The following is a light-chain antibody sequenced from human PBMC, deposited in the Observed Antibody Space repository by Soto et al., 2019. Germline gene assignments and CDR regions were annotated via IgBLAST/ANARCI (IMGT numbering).Light chain of an antibody. CDR2: GAS. CDR3: QKYDSAPLT. CDR1: QGISNN. Sequence: DIQMTQSPSSLSASVGDRVTITCRASQGISNNLAWYQQKPGKVPRLLIYGASTLQSGVPSRFSGSGSGPDFTLTISSLQPEDVATYYCQKYDSAPLTFGQETKVEFK. V-gene: IGKV1-27*01. J-gene: IGKJ1*01.